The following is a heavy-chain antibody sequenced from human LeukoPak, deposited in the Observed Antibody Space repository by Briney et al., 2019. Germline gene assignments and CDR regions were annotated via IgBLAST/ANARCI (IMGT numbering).Heavy chain of an antibody. Sequence: PSETLSLTCAVYGGSFNGYYWSWFRQPPGKGLEWIGEINHSGSTNYNPSLKSRVTISVDTSKNQFSLKLSSVTAADTAVYYCARGLNYDILTGPNCFDSWAQGTLVTVSS. CDR3: ARGLNYDILTGPNCFDS. CDR1: GGSFNGYY. V-gene: IGHV4-34*01. D-gene: IGHD3-9*01. J-gene: IGHJ5*01. CDR2: INHSGST.